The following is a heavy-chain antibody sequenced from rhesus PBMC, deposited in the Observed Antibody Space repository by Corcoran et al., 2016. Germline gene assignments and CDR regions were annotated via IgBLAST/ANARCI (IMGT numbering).Heavy chain of an antibody. CDR1: GYSISSGYY. CDR2: LSGSSGST. Sequence: QVQLQESGPGLVKPSETLSLTCAVSGYSISSGYYWGWIRQPPGKGLEYIGYLSGSSGSTYYNPSLKSRVTISKDTSKNQFSLKLSSVTAADTAVYYCARESDRGGRLTAPLDYWGQGVLVTVSS. V-gene: IGHV4-99*02. J-gene: IGHJ4*01. D-gene: IGHD2-15*01. CDR3: ARESDRGGRLTAPLDY.